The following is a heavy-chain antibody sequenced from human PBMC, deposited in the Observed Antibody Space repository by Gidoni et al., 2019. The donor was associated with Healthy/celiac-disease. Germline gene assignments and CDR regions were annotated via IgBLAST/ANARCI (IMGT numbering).Heavy chain of an antibody. CDR3: ASDSCGGDCYNSDY. CDR2: IKKDGSEK. CDR1: GFTFSSYW. D-gene: IGHD2-21*01. V-gene: IGHV3-7*01. J-gene: IGHJ4*02. Sequence: EVQLVESVGGLVQPGGSLRLSCAASGFTFSSYWMSWVRQAPGKVLEWGANIKKDGSEKYYVDAVKGRCTISRDNAKNSLYLQMNSLRAEDTAVYYCASDSCGGDCYNSDYWGQGTLVTVSS.